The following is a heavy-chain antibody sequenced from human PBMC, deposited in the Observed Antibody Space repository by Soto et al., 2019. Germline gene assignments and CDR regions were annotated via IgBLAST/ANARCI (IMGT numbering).Heavy chain of an antibody. CDR2: INPNSGGT. CDR3: ARAGWRSGSYRGSYYYYGMDV. J-gene: IGHJ6*02. CDR1: GYTFTGYY. Sequence: ASVKVSCKASGYTFTGYYMLWVRQAPGQGLEWMGWINPNSGGTNYAQKFQGRVTMTRDTSISTAYMELSRLRSDDTAVYYCARAGWRSGSYRGSYYYYGMDVWGQGTTVTVSS. D-gene: IGHD3-22*01. V-gene: IGHV1-2*02.